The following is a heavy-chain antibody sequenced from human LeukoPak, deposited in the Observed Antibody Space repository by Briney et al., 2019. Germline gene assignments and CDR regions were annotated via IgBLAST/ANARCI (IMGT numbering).Heavy chain of an antibody. V-gene: IGHV3-74*01. CDR2: LSPDGSSS. Sequence: GGSLRLSCAASGFTFCTYWKHWVRQAPGKGLVWVSRLSPDGSSSIYADSVKGRFTVSRDNAKNTLYLQMNSLRADDTAVYYCTRSPSLEGSCWGLDYLGRGTLLTVSS. D-gene: IGHD6-13*01. CDR1: GFTFCTYW. CDR3: TRSPSLEGSCWGLDY. J-gene: IGHJ4*02.